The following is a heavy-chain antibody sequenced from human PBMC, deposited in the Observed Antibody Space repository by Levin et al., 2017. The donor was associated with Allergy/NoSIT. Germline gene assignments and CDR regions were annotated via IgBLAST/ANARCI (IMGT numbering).Heavy chain of an antibody. CDR1: GFTFSDYY. Sequence: GESLKISCAASGFTFSDYYMSWIRQAPGKGLEWVSYISSSSSYTNYADSVKGRFTISRDNAKNSLYLQMNSLRAEDTAVYYCASSITMVRGVQFDYWGQGTLVTVSS. J-gene: IGHJ4*02. D-gene: IGHD3-10*01. CDR2: ISSSSSYT. CDR3: ASSITMVRGVQFDY. V-gene: IGHV3-11*03.